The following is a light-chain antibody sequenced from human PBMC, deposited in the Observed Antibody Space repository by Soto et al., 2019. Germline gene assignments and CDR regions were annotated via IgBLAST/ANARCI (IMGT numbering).Light chain of an antibody. CDR1: SSDVGGSRF. CDR2: EVT. CDR3: SSYTSSTTLV. V-gene: IGLV2-14*01. J-gene: IGLJ2*01. Sequence: QSALTQPASVSGSPGQSITISCTGTSSDVGGSRFVSWYQQHPGKAPQLMIHEVTNRPSGVSNRFSGSKSGNTASLTISGLQAEDEADYYCSSYTSSTTLVFGAGTKLTVL.